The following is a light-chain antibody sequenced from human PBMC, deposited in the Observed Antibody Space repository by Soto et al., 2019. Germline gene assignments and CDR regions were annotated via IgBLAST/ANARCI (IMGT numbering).Light chain of an antibody. V-gene: IGKV1-17*01. CDR3: LQHNTYPQT. J-gene: IGKJ1*01. CDR1: QGSGNG. CDR2: AAS. Sequence: DIQMTQSPSSLSSSVGDRVTITCRASQGSGNGLGWYQQKPGKAPKRLIYAASSLEGGVPSRFNGSGSGTEFTLTTSSLQPEDFAPYYSLQHNTYPQTFGQGTKVEIK.